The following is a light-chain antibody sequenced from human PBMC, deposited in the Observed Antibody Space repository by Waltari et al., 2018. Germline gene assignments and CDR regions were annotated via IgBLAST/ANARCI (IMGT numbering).Light chain of an antibody. CDR2: SAS. V-gene: IGKV3-15*01. CDR3: QQYNNWPLT. Sequence: ETVMTQSPATLSALPGERVTLSCGASQSIRSHVAWYQQKPGHPPRLVIYSASSRATGVPGRFSGSGSGTDFTLTISNLQSEDFAVYYCQQYNNWPLTFGGGTKVEL. J-gene: IGKJ4*01. CDR1: QSIRSH.